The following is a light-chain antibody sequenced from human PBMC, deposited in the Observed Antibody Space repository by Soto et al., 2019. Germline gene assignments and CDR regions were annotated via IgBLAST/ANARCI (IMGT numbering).Light chain of an antibody. Sequence: EIVLTQSPVTLSLSPVERATFFFRASQSVSNNYLAWYQQKPGQAPRLLIYGASNRATGIPDRFSGSGSGTDFTLTISRLEPEDFAVYYCQQYGSSGTFGQGTKVDIK. CDR3: QQYGSSGT. CDR1: QSVSNNY. J-gene: IGKJ1*01. V-gene: IGKV3-20*01. CDR2: GAS.